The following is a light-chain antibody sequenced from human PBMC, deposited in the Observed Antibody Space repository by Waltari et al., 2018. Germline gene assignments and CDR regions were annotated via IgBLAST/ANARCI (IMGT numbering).Light chain of an antibody. CDR3: QQYKYWPPLT. Sequence: EIVMTQSPVTLSVSLVERATLSCSASQSVSSDLAWYQQKPGQAPRLLIYDASTRAAGLAARFSASGSGTEFTLTISSLQSEDFAVYYCQQYKYWPPLTFGGGTKVEIK. CDR1: QSVSSD. V-gene: IGKV3-15*01. J-gene: IGKJ4*01. CDR2: DAS.